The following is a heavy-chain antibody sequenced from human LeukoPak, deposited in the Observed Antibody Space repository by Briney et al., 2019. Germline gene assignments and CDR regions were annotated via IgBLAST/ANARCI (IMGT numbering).Heavy chain of an antibody. CDR1: GYCFTSYW. V-gene: IGHV5-51*01. J-gene: IGHJ4*02. Sequence: GESLKISCKGSGYCFTSYWIGWVRQMPGKGLEWMGIIYPGDSDTRYSPSFQGQVTISADKSISTAYLQWSSLKASDTAMYYCARPTYCTNGVCPFDYWGQGTLVTVSS. D-gene: IGHD2-8*01. CDR2: IYPGDSDT. CDR3: ARPTYCTNGVCPFDY.